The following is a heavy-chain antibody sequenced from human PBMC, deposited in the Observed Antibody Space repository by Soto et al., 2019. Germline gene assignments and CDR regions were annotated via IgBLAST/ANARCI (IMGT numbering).Heavy chain of an antibody. J-gene: IGHJ5*02. V-gene: IGHV4-4*02. CDR1: GGSITSANC. Sequence: PSETLSLTCAVSGGSITSANCWTGVRQPPGGGLEWIGEISHSGITNYKASLKSRVTMSVDKTKNDVSLKLTSVTAADTAVYYCARVLRGWFDPWGQGTPVTAPQ. CDR2: ISHSGIT. CDR3: ARVLRGWFDP.